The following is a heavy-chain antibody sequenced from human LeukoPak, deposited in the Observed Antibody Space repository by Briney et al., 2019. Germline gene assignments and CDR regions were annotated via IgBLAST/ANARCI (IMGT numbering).Heavy chain of an antibody. D-gene: IGHD3-22*01. J-gene: IGHJ4*02. V-gene: IGHV1-69*05. CDR3: ARELSSGYYSGFFSDY. CDR2: IIPIFRTA. CDR1: GGTCISYA. Sequence: SVKVSCKASGGTCISYAISWVRQAPGQGLEWMGRIIPIFRTANYAQKFQGRVTITTDESTSTAYMELSSLRSEDTAVYYCARELSSGYYSGFFSDYWGQGTLVTVSS.